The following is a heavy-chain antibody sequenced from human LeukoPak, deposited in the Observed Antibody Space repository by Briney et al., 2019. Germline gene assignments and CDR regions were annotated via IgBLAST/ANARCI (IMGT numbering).Heavy chain of an antibody. V-gene: IGHV4-30-2*01. CDR2: IYHSGST. D-gene: IGHD5-12*01. CDR1: GGSLSSGAYP. Sequence: PSETLSLTCAVSGGSLSSGAYPWSWIRQPPGKGLEWIGYIYHSGSTYYNPSLKSRVTISVDRSKNQFSLKLSSVTAADTAVYYCARDYRGYGAFDYWGQGTLVTVSS. CDR3: ARDYRGYGAFDY. J-gene: IGHJ4*02.